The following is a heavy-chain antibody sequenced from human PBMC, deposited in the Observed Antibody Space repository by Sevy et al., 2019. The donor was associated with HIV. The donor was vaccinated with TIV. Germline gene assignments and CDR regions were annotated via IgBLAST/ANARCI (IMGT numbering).Heavy chain of an antibody. CDR2: IYYSGST. Sequence: SEILSLTCTVSGDSISNDDYYWGWIRQPPGKGPEWIGSIYYSGSTYYNPSLMSRVTISVDTSRNQFSLKLSSVTAADMAVYYCARPQYGGSHLLFDYWGQGILVTVSS. J-gene: IGHJ4*02. D-gene: IGHD5-12*01. V-gene: IGHV4-39*01. CDR1: GDSISNDDYY. CDR3: ARPQYGGSHLLFDY.